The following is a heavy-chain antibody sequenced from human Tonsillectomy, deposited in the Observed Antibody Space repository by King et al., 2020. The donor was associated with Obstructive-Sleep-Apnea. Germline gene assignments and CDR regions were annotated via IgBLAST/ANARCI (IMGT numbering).Heavy chain of an antibody. V-gene: IGHV3-30*18. CDR2: TSYDGSKK. CDR1: GFSFSSYG. J-gene: IGHJ4*01. Sequence: QLVQSGGGVVQPGRSLRLSCAASGFSFSSYGMHWVRQAPGKGLEWVAGTSYDGSKKYYPYSVKGRFTISRDNSKNTAYLQMNSLRAEDTAVYYCAKDFSYGDHPSYFDYWGPGTLVTV. D-gene: IGHD4-17*01. CDR3: AKDFSYGDHPSYFDY.